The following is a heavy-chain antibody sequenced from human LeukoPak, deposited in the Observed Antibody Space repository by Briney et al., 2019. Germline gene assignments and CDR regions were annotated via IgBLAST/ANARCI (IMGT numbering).Heavy chain of an antibody. J-gene: IGHJ4*02. CDR1: GGSTSSSSYY. V-gene: IGHV4-39*01. CDR2: IYYSGST. D-gene: IGHD6-19*01. Sequence: PSETLSLTCTVSGGSTSSSSYYWGWIRQPPGKGLEWIGSIYYSGSTYYNPSLKSRVTISVDTSKNQFSLKLSSVTAADTAVYYCASLAGEGGPYPALVDYWGQGTLVTVSS. CDR3: ASLAGEGGPYPALVDY.